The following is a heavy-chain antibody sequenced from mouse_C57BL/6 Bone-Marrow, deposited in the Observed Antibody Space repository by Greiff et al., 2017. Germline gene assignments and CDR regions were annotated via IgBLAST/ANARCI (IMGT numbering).Heavy chain of an antibody. CDR1: GFTFSSYG. J-gene: IGHJ3*01. CDR3: ASPLSFAY. CDR2: ISSGGSYT. V-gene: IGHV5-6*01. Sequence: EVKVVESGGDLVKPGGSLKLSCAASGFTFSSYGMSWVRQTPDKRLEWVATISSGGSYTYYPDSVKGRFTISRDNAKNTLYLQMSSLKSEDTAMYYCASPLSFAYWGQGTLVTVSA.